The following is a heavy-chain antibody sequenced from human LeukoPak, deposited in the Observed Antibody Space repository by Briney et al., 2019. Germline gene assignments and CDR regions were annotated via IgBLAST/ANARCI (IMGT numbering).Heavy chain of an antibody. CDR1: GFTFSNYG. CDR3: AKAPVTTCSGAYCYPFDY. CDR2: ISVSGNT. D-gene: IGHD2-15*01. V-gene: IGHV3-23*01. J-gene: IGHJ4*02. Sequence: PGGSLRLSCAVSGFTFSNYGMSWVRQAPGKGLEWVSAISVSGNTYHADSVKGRFTISRDSSKNTLYLQMNSLRAGDAAVYYCAKAPVTTCSGAYCYPFDYWSQGTLVTVSS.